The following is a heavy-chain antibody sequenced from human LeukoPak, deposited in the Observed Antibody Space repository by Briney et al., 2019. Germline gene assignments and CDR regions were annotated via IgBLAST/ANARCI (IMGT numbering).Heavy chain of an antibody. CDR3: ARGSSSWGNYYFDY. Sequence: GGSLRLSCAASGFTFSSYWMPWVRQAPGKGLVWVSRINSDGSSTSYADSVKGRFTISRDNAKNTLYLQMNSLRAEDTAVYYCARGSSSWGNYYFDYWGQGTLVTVSS. V-gene: IGHV3-74*01. CDR2: INSDGSST. D-gene: IGHD6-13*01. CDR1: GFTFSSYW. J-gene: IGHJ4*02.